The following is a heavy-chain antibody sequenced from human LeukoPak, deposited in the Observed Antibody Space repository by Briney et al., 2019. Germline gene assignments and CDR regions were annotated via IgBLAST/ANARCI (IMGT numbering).Heavy chain of an antibody. CDR3: ARDGAAREPYYYYGMDV. J-gene: IGHJ6*02. V-gene: IGHV4-61*08. D-gene: IGHD6-6*01. CDR1: GGSISSGDYY. CDR2: IYYSGST. Sequence: SETLSLTCTVSGGSISSGDYYWSWIRQPPGKGLEWIGYIYYSGSTNYNPSLKSRVTISVDTSKNQFSLKLSSVTAADTAVYYCARDGAAREPYYYYGMDVWGQGTTVTVSS.